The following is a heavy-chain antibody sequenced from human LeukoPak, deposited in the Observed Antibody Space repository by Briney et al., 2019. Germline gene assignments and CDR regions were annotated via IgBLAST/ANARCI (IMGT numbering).Heavy chain of an antibody. Sequence: GGSLRLSCAASGFTFSKAWMIWVRQAPGKGLEWVARIKTKPEGGTTDYAAPVKGRFTISRDDSKNTLYLQMNSLKTEDTAVYYCTSSGSRWDYFDYWGQGTLAAVSS. J-gene: IGHJ4*02. CDR1: GFTFSKAW. CDR3: TSSGSRWDYFDY. CDR2: IKTKPEGGTT. V-gene: IGHV3-15*05. D-gene: IGHD4-23*01.